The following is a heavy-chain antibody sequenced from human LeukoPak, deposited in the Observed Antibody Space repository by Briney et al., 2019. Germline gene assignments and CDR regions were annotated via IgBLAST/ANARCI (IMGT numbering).Heavy chain of an antibody. CDR1: GFTFDDYA. CDR2: ISWNSGSI. D-gene: IGHD6-19*01. Sequence: PGRSLRLSCAASGFTFDDYAMHWVRQAPGKGLGWVSGISWNSGSIGYADSVKGRFTISRDNAKNSLYLQMNSLRAEDTALYYCAKDISGIAVAGPIDYWGQGTLVTVSS. V-gene: IGHV3-9*01. J-gene: IGHJ4*02. CDR3: AKDISGIAVAGPIDY.